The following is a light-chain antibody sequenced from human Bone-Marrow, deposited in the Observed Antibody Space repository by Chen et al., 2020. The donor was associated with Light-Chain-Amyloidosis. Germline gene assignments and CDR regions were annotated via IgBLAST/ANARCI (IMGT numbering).Light chain of an antibody. V-gene: IGLV1-47*01. CDR3: AAWDDTLRGVI. CDR1: RSNIGSNF. Sequence: QSVLTQPPSASGTPGQGVSISCSGGRSNIGSNFVYWFQHGPGTAPKLLVYRNARRPSGGPDRFSGSKSGTAASLAISGLRSEDEGSYYCAAWDDTLRGVIFGGGTKLTVL. CDR2: RNA. J-gene: IGLJ2*01.